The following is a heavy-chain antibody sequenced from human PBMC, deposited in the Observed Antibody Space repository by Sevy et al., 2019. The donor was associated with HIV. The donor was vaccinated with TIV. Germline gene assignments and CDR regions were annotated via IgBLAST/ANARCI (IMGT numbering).Heavy chain of an antibody. CDR2: IYSGGST. J-gene: IGHJ5*02. CDR1: GFTVSSNY. V-gene: IGHV3-53*01. D-gene: IGHD3-10*01. Sequence: GESLKISCAASGFTVSSNYMSWVRQAPGKGLEWVSVIYSGGSTYYADSVKGRFTISRDNSKNTLYLQMNSLRAEDTAVYYCARGPRSPTMVLEVWFDPWGQGTLVTVSS. CDR3: ARGPRSPTMVLEVWFDP.